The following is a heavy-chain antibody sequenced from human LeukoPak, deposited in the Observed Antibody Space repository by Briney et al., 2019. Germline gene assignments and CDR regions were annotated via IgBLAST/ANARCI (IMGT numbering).Heavy chain of an antibody. J-gene: IGHJ4*02. CDR3: ARGRGRQVGTRWHPDTHHDY. D-gene: IGHD6-13*01. Sequence: PSETLSLTCAVSGFSISSGFFWGWIRRPPGKGLEWVGTIHYPESTYYNPSLSSRLTIPMDTSKNHFSLKLSSVTAADTALYFCARGRGRQVGTRWHPDTHHDYWGQGILVTVSS. CDR2: IHYPEST. CDR1: GFSISSGFF. V-gene: IGHV4-38-2*01.